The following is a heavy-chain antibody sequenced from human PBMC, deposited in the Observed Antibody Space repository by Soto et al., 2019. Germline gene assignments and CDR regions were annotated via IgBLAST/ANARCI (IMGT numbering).Heavy chain of an antibody. CDR2: IYSGGST. Sequence: GGSLRLSCAASGFTVSSNYMSWVRQAPGKGLEWVSVIYSGGSTYYADSVKGRFTISRHNSKNTLYLQMNSLRAEDTAVYYCARGEQLVRHYYYMDVWGKGTTVTVSS. CDR3: ARGEQLVRHYYYMDV. D-gene: IGHD6-6*01. J-gene: IGHJ6*03. V-gene: IGHV3-53*04. CDR1: GFTVSSNY.